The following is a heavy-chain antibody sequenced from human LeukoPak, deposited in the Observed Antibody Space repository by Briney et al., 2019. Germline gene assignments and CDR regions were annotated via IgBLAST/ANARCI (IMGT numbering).Heavy chain of an antibody. J-gene: IGHJ4*02. CDR1: GFTFSSYA. V-gene: IGHV3-30-3*01. D-gene: IGHD3-22*01. CDR2: ISYDGSNK. Sequence: AGGSLRLSCAASGFTFSSYAMHWVRQAPGKGLEWVAVISYDGSNKYYADSVKGRFTISRDNSKNTLYLQMNSLRTEDTAVYYCAKDLFYYDKGGFDYWGQGTLVTVSS. CDR3: AKDLFYYDKGGFDY.